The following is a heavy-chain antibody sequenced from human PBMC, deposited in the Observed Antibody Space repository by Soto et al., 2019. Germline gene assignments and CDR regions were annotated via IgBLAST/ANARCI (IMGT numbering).Heavy chain of an antibody. J-gene: IGHJ4*02. D-gene: IGHD6-19*01. CDR1: GFTFSSYG. V-gene: IGHV3-30*18. Sequence: GGSLRLSCAASGFTFSSYGMHWVRQAPGKGLEWVAVISYDGSNKNYADSVKGRFTISRDKSKNTLYLQMNSLRGEDTAVYYYAKDRLWLALGAFDYWGQGTLVTVSS. CDR3: AKDRLWLALGAFDY. CDR2: ISYDGSNK.